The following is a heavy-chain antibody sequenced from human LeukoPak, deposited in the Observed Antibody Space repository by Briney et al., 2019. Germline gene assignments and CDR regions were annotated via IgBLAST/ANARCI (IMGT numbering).Heavy chain of an antibody. V-gene: IGHV1-46*01. Sequence: ASVKVSCKASGYTFTSYYMHWVRQAPGQGLEWMGIINPRGGRTSYAQKFQGRVTMTRDTSTSTVYMELSSLRSEDTAVYYCARGYSNPSHYYYYYRDVRGKGTTVTDSS. J-gene: IGHJ6*03. D-gene: IGHD4-11*01. CDR1: GYTFTSYY. CDR3: ARGYSNPSHYYYYYRDV. CDR2: INPRGGRT.